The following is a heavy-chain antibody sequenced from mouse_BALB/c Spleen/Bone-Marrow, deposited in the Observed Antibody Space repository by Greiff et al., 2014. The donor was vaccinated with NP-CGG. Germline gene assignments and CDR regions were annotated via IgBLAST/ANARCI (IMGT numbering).Heavy chain of an antibody. CDR1: GYTFTSYY. V-gene: IGHV1S81*02. J-gene: IGHJ3*01. Sequence: VQLQQSGAELVKPGASVKLSCKASGYTFTSYYMYWVKQRPGQGLEWIGGINPSNGDTNFNEKFKSKATLTVDKSSSTAYMQLSSLTSEDSAAYYCTRGDDYDEEFAYWGQGTLVTVSA. CDR3: TRGDDYDEEFAY. CDR2: INPSNGDT. D-gene: IGHD2-4*01.